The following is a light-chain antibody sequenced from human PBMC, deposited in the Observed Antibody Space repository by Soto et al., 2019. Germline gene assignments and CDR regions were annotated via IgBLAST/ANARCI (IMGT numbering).Light chain of an antibody. CDR1: SSDVGGYDY. CDR2: EVS. V-gene: IGLV2-8*01. J-gene: IGLJ3*02. CDR3: SSFAGSNNLV. Sequence: QSALTQPPSASGSPGQSVTISCAGTSSDVGGYDYVSWYQQHPGKAPKLMIYEVSNRPSGVPDRFSGSKSGNAASLTVSGLQTEDEADYYCSSFAGSNNLVFGRGTKLTVL.